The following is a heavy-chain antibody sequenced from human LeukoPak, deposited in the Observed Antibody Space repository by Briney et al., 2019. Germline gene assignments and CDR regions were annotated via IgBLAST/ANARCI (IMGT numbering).Heavy chain of an antibody. J-gene: IGHJ6*03. Sequence: GGSLRLSCAASRFTFSDYSMNWARQAPGKGLQWVASISSGSVYIYYADSVKGRFTISRDNAKNSLYLQMNSLRAEDTAVYYCAREMTLAVTTVFALYCYYMDVWGKGTTVTVSS. CDR2: ISSGSVYI. V-gene: IGHV3-21*01. D-gene: IGHD4-11*01. CDR3: AREMTLAVTTVFALYCYYMDV. CDR1: RFTFSDYS.